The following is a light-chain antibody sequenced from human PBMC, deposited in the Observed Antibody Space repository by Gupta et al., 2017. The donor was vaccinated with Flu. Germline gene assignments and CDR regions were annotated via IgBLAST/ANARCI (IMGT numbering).Light chain of an antibody. CDR2: AAS. J-gene: IGKJ3*01. CDR3: QQSYSNPLT. Sequence: DIQMTQSPSSLSASVGDRVTITCRASQSISSYLNWYQQKPGKAPKLLIYAASSVQSGVPSRFSGSGSGTDFTLSISRLQPEDFATYYSQQSYSNPLTFGHGTKVDIK. CDR1: QSISSY. V-gene: IGKV1-39*01.